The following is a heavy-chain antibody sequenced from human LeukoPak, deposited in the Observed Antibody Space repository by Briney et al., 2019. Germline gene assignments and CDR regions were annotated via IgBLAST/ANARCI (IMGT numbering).Heavy chain of an antibody. Sequence: SETLSLTCAVYGGSFSGYYWSWIRQPPGKGLEWNGVINHSGSTNYNPSLKSRVTISVDTSKNQFSLKLSSVTAADTAVYYCASRKFLRPKLYWFDPWGQGTLVTVSS. CDR2: INHSGST. CDR1: GGSFSGYY. V-gene: IGHV4-34*01. J-gene: IGHJ5*02. D-gene: IGHD5/OR15-5a*01. CDR3: ASRKFLRPKLYWFDP.